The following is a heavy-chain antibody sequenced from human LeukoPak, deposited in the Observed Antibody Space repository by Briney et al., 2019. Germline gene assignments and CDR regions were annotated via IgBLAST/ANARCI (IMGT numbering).Heavy chain of an antibody. V-gene: IGHV3-23*01. CDR2: ISGSGGST. CDR1: GFTFSSYA. CDR3: AKKGRYHDSSGYYSLDY. J-gene: IGHJ4*02. D-gene: IGHD3-22*01. Sequence: GGSLRLSRAASGFTFSSYAMSWVRQAPGKGLEWVSAISGSGGSTYYADSVKGRFTISRDNSKNTLYLQMNSLRAEDTAVYYCAKKGRYHDSSGYYSLDYWGQGTLVTVSS.